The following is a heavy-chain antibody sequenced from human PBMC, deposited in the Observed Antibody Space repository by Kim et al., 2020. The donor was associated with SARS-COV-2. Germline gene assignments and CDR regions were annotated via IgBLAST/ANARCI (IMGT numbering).Heavy chain of an antibody. CDR2: IKQDGSQK. V-gene: IGHV3-7*01. D-gene: IGHD2-15*01. Sequence: GGSLRLSCAASEFTYWMFWVRQAPGKGLEWVANIKQDGSQKYYVASVKDRFTISRDNANKSLYLQMNSLRAEDTAMYYCVKDLNSYDWDATHYWGQGTLV. CDR1: EFTYW. CDR3: VKDLNSYDWDATHY. J-gene: IGHJ4*02.